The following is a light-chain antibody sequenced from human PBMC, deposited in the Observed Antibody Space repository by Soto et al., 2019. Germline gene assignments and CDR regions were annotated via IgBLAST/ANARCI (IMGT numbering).Light chain of an antibody. CDR1: QSISSW. Sequence: DIQMTQSPSSLSASVGARVTITCRASQSISSWLAWYQQKPGKAPRLLIYKASNLESGVPSRFSGSGSATEFTLTISRLQPDDYYCQHYNSFPWTFGQGTTVEVK. V-gene: IGKV1-5*03. CDR2: KAS. J-gene: IGKJ1*01. CDR3: QHYNSFPWT.